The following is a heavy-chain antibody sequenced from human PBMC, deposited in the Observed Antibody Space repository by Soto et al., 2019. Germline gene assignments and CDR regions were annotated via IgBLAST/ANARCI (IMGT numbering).Heavy chain of an antibody. D-gene: IGHD3-3*01. CDR1: GGSISSGGYY. V-gene: IGHV4-31*03. J-gene: IGHJ4*02. Sequence: QVQLQESGPGLVKPSRTLSLTCTVSGGSISSGGYYWSWIRQHPGKGLEWIGYIYYSGSTYYNPSLKSRVTISVDTSKNQFSLKLSSVTAADTAVYYCASGVTIFGVVNAFDYWGQGTLVTVSS. CDR3: ASGVTIFGVVNAFDY. CDR2: IYYSGST.